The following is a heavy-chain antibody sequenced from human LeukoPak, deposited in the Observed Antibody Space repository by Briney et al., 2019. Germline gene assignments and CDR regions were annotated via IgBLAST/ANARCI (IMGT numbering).Heavy chain of an antibody. Sequence: GGSLRLSCAASGFTFSSAWMSWVPQAPGKGREWVGRIKSKTDGGTTDYAAPVKGRFTISRDDSKNTLYLQMNSLKTEDTAVYYCTTDYLDWLLYRDYWGQGTLVTVSS. J-gene: IGHJ4*02. CDR1: GFTFSSAW. CDR2: IKSKTDGGTT. CDR3: TTDYLDWLLYRDY. D-gene: IGHD3-9*01. V-gene: IGHV3-15*01.